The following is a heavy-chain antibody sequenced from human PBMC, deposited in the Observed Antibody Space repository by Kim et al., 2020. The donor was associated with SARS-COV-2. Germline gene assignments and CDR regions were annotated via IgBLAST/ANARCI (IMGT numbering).Heavy chain of an antibody. D-gene: IGHD3-3*01. J-gene: IGHJ4*02. CDR1: GFTFSSYS. V-gene: IGHV3-48*02. CDR2: ISSSSSTI. Sequence: GGSLRLSCAASGFTFSSYSMNWVRQAPGKGLEWVSYISSSSSTIYYADSVKGRFTISRDNAKNSLYLQMNSLRDEDTAVYYCAREKYYDFWSGYYPIDYWGQGTLVTVSS. CDR3: AREKYYDFWSGYYPIDY.